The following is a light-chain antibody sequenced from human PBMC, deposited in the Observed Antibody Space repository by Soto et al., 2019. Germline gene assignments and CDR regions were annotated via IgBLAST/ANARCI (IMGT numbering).Light chain of an antibody. CDR3: QQYDNLPWT. V-gene: IGKV1-33*01. CDR1: QGITNY. J-gene: IGKJ1*01. Sequence: DIQMTQSPSSLSASVGDRVTIPCQATQGITNYLNWYQQKPGKAPKLLIYDASNLETGVPSRFSGSGSGTDFTFTISSLQPEDFATYYCQQYDNLPWTFGQGTKVDIK. CDR2: DAS.